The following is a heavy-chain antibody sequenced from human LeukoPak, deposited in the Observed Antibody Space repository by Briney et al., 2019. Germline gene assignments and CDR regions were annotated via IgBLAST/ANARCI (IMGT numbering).Heavy chain of an antibody. CDR1: GGSISSSSYY. Sequence: SETLSLTCTVSGGSISSSSYYWGWIRQPPWKGLEWIGSIYYSGSTYYNPSLKSRVTISVDTSKNQFSLKLSSVTAADTAVYYCARGIAAAGIGGYYFDYWGQRTRVTVSS. CDR3: ARGIAAAGIGGYYFDY. V-gene: IGHV4-39*01. D-gene: IGHD6-13*01. J-gene: IGHJ4*02. CDR2: IYYSGST.